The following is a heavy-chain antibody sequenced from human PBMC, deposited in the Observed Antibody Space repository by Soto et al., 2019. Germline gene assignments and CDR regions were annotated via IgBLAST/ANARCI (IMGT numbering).Heavy chain of an antibody. Sequence: GGSLRLSCAASGFTFSDYYMSWIRQAPGKGLEWVSYISSSGSTIYYADSVKGRFTISRDNAKNSLYLQMNILRAEDTAVYYCARHYDFWSGYYMDYWGQGTLVTVSS. CDR3: ARHYDFWSGYYMDY. CDR2: ISSSGSTI. D-gene: IGHD3-3*01. V-gene: IGHV3-11*01. J-gene: IGHJ4*02. CDR1: GFTFSDYY.